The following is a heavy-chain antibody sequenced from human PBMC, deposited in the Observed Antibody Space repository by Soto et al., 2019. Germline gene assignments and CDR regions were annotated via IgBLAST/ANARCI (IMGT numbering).Heavy chain of an antibody. CDR1: GYTFTTYN. CDR2: MNPNSGNT. D-gene: IGHD2-8*01. V-gene: IGHV1-8*01. Sequence: ASVKVSCKASGYTFTTYNINWVRQATGQGLEWMGWMNPNSGNTGYAQKFQDRITLTRDTSITTAYMELSRLSSDDTAVYFCVTYGVAATYWGQGTQVTVSS. CDR3: VTYGVAATY. J-gene: IGHJ4*02.